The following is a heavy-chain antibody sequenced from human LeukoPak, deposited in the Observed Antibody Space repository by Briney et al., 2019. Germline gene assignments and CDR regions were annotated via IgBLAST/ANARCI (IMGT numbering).Heavy chain of an antibody. D-gene: IGHD3-22*01. CDR2: ISYDGSNK. J-gene: IGHJ1*01. CDR3: ARDRDEYYYDSSGYYSPYFQH. Sequence: PGGSLRLSCAASGFTFSSYAMHWVRQAPGKGLEWVAVISYDGSNKYYADSVKGRFTISRDNSKNTLYLQMNSLRAEDTAVYYCARDRDEYYYDSSGYYSPYFQHWGQGTLVTVSS. V-gene: IGHV3-30-3*01. CDR1: GFTFSSYA.